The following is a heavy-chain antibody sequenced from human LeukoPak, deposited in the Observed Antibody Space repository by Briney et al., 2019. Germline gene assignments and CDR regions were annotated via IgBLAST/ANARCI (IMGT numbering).Heavy chain of an antibody. CDR2: IYPDDSDT. CDR1: GYNFTYYW. J-gene: IGHJ4*02. D-gene: IGHD4-17*01. Sequence: GESLKISCKGSGYNFTYYWIGWVRQVPGKGLEWMGVIYPDDSDTRYSPSFQGQVTISADKSISTAYLQWSSLKASDTAMYYCARGDYGDYRVFYTLFDYWGQGTLVTVSS. V-gene: IGHV5-51*01. CDR3: ARGDYGDYRVFYTLFDY.